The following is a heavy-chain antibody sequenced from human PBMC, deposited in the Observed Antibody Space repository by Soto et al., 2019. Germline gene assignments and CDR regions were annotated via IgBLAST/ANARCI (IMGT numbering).Heavy chain of an antibody. V-gene: IGHV1-69*06. CDR3: GREGGYCPRAVCYTHLYCMAV. Sequence: QVPLVQSGAEVKKPGSSVKVSCKASGGTFSSYAISWVRQAPGQGLEWMGGIIPIFGTANYAQKFQGGVTITADNSTSTAHMELSSLRSEATALYYCGREGGYCPRAVCYTHLYCMAVWDHGSTVAVSS. CDR2: IIPIFGTA. CDR1: GGTFSSYA. D-gene: IGHD2-8*01. J-gene: IGHJ6*02.